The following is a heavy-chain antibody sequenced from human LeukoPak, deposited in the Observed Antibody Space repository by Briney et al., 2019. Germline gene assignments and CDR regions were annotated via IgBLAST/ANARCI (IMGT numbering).Heavy chain of an antibody. V-gene: IGHV4-59*01. D-gene: IGHD7-27*01. CDR3: ARHSRGMGNAFDI. J-gene: IGHJ3*02. CDR1: GGSISSYY. Sequence: SETLSLTCTVSGGSISSYYWSWIRQPPGKGLEWIGYIYYSGSTNYNPSLKSRVTISVDTSKNQFSLKLSSVTAADTAVYYCARHSRGMGNAFDIWGQGTMVTVSS. CDR2: IYYSGST.